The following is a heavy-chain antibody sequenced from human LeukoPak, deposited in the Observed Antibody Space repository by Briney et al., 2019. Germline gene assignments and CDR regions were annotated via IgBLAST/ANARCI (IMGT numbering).Heavy chain of an antibody. Sequence: PGGSLRLSCAASGFTFDDYGMSWVRQAPGKGLEWVSGINWNGGSTGYADSVKGRFTISRDNAKNSLYLQMNSLRAEDTALYYCARDPMYSSSWYYFDYWGQGTLVTVSS. CDR3: ARDPMYSSSWYYFDY. V-gene: IGHV3-20*04. CDR1: GFTFDDYG. J-gene: IGHJ4*02. D-gene: IGHD6-13*01. CDR2: INWNGGST.